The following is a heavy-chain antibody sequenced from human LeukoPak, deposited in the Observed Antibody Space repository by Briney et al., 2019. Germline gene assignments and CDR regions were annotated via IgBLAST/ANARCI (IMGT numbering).Heavy chain of an antibody. CDR2: IGTAGDT. CDR1: GFTFSSYD. V-gene: IGHV3-13*01. J-gene: IGHJ4*02. CDR3: TKAGGFASWYDY. Sequence: GGSLRLSCAASGFTFSSYDMHWVRQAAGKGLEWVSAIGTAGDTYYPGSVKGRFTISRDNSKNVLYLQMDNLRADDTAVYHCTKAGGFASWYDYWGQGALVTVSS. D-gene: IGHD6-13*01.